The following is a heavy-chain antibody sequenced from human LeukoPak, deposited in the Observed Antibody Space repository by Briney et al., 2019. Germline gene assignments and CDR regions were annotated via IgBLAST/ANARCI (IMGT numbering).Heavy chain of an antibody. CDR1: GFTFDDYA. V-gene: IGHV3-9*01. CDR2: ISWNSGSI. CDR3: AKAADYDFWSGYFFDY. D-gene: IGHD3-3*01. J-gene: IGHJ4*02. Sequence: GRSLRLSCAASGFTFDDYAMHWVRQAPGKGLEWVSGISWNSGSIGYADSVKGRFTISRDNAKNSLYLQMNSLRAEDTALYYCAKAADYDFWSGYFFDYWGQRTLATVSS.